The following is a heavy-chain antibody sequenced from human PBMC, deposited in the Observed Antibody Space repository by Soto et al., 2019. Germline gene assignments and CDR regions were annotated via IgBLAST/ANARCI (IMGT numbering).Heavy chain of an antibody. CDR1: GYIFTSYW. D-gene: IGHD3-22*01. V-gene: IGHV5-51*01. CDR3: ARLHDSSGYYFDY. CDR2: IYPGDSDT. J-gene: IGHJ4*02. Sequence: GESLKISCNGYGYIFTSYWIGWGRQMPGKGLEWMGIIYPGDSDTRYSPSFQGQVTISADKSISTAYLQWSSLKASDTAMYYCARLHDSSGYYFDYWGQGTLVTVSS.